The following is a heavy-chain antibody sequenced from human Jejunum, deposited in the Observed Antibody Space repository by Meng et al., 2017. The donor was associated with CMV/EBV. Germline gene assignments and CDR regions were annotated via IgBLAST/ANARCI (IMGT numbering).Heavy chain of an antibody. CDR1: GFSFSSYA. CDR3: AKDLVWTYDSTTPKEY. J-gene: IGHJ1*01. Sequence: SGFSFSSYAMRWFRQAPGKGLEWISAVSGSGDSTFYADSVKGRFTISRDNSKSTMHLQMNSLRAEDTAVYYCAKDLVWTYDSTTPKEYWGQGTLVTVSS. V-gene: IGHV3-23*01. CDR2: VSGSGDST. D-gene: IGHD2/OR15-2a*01.